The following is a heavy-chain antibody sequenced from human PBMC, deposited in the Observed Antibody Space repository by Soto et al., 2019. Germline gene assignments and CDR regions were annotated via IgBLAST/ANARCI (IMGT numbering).Heavy chain of an antibody. CDR1: GYTFTTYG. J-gene: IGHJ4*02. V-gene: IGHV1-18*01. Sequence: QVQLVQSGAEVKKPGDSVKVSCKASGYTFTTYGISWVRQAPGQGLEWMGWISTQNGNTNYAQKITGRVTMTTNTPTCTAYIELRSLRADDTAVYYCARPYSDWPGGYWGQGTLVTVSS. CDR2: ISTQNGNT. CDR3: ARPYSDWPGGY. D-gene: IGHD4-17*01.